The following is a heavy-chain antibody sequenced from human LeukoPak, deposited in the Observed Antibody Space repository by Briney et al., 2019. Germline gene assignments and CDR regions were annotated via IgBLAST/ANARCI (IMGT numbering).Heavy chain of an antibody. Sequence: GGSLRLSCAASGFTFRSFWMHWVRQVPGKGLVWVSRINTDESNIIYADSVKGRFAISRDKAKNTLYLQMSSLRAEDTAIYYCARDESATGPTTFDYWGRGTLVTVSS. D-gene: IGHD3-9*01. V-gene: IGHV3-74*01. J-gene: IGHJ4*02. CDR2: INTDESNI. CDR1: GFTFRSFW. CDR3: ARDESATGPTTFDY.